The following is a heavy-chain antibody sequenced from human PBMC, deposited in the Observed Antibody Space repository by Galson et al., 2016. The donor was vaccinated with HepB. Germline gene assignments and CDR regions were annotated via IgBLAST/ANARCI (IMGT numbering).Heavy chain of an antibody. CDR1: GDTFSSDA. V-gene: IGHV1-69*13. J-gene: IGHJ1*01. CDR2: IIPIIETP. Sequence: SVQVSCKASGDTFSSDAISWVRQAPGQGLEWMGGIIPIIETPHYTQKFQGRVTISADESTSTAYMELSRLTSEDTAVYYCARGDNSWYAQQWGQGTLVTVSS. D-gene: IGHD6-13*01. CDR3: ARGDNSWYAQQ.